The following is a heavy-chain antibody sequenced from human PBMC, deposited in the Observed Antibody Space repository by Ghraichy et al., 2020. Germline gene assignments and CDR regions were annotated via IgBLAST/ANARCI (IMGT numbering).Heavy chain of an antibody. V-gene: IGHV4-59*08. J-gene: IGHJ3*02. D-gene: IGHD4-17*01. CDR2: IYYSGST. Sequence: SETLSLTCTVSGGSISSYYWSWIRQPPGKGLEWIGYIYYSGSTNYNPSLKSRVTISVDTSKNQFSLKLSSVTAADTAVYYCARHHDYGDYRRDAFDIWGQGTMVTVSS. CDR3: ARHHDYGDYRRDAFDI. CDR1: GGSISSYY.